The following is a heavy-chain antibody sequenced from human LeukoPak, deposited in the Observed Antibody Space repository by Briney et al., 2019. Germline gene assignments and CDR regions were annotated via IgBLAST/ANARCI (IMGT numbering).Heavy chain of an antibody. D-gene: IGHD3-9*01. Sequence: SETLSLTCTVSGDSVSDTIYYWGWIRQAPGQGLQWIGNIYYTGSTYYNPSLRSRVTMSVDTSYTQYSLKMSSVTAAYTAVYYFARLSKGRFFDYVFDFWGQGTLLSASS. CDR2: IYYTGST. CDR1: GDSVSDTIYY. J-gene: IGHJ4*02. CDR3: ARLSKGRFFDYVFDF. V-gene: IGHV4-39*01.